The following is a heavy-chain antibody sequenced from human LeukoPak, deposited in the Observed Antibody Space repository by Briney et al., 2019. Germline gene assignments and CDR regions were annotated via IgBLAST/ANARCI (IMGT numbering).Heavy chain of an antibody. CDR2: ISGYNGNT. D-gene: IGHD3-10*01. Sequence: GASVKVSCKTSGYSENFYGITWVRQAPGQGLEWMGWISGYNGNTNYAQKFQGRITMATETSTSTAYMELRSLRSDDTAVYYCARSDISIVRGAMVWGQGTLVIVSS. CDR1: GYSENFYG. V-gene: IGHV1-18*01. J-gene: IGHJ4*02. CDR3: ARSDISIVRGAMV.